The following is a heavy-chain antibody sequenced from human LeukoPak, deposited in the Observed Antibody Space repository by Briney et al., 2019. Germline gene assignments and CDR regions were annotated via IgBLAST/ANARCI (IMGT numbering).Heavy chain of an antibody. Sequence: GGSLRLSCAASGFPFSSYWMSWVRQAPGKGLEWVATIKPDEGEKYYVDSVKGRFTISRDNAKNSLYLQMNSLRAEDTAVYYCARTDWFSFDFWGQGTLVTVSS. J-gene: IGHJ4*02. CDR2: IKPDEGEK. CDR3: ARTDWFSFDF. D-gene: IGHD3-9*01. CDR1: GFPFSSYW. V-gene: IGHV3-7*04.